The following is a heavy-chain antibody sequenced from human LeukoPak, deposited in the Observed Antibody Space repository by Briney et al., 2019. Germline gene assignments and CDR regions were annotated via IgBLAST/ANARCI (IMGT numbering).Heavy chain of an antibody. CDR3: ARRTAVAGVSWFDP. J-gene: IGHJ5*02. CDR1: GGSFSGYY. Sequence: SETLSLTCAVYGGSFSGYYWSWIRQPPGKGLEWIGEINHSGSTNYNPSLKSRVTISVDTSKNQFSLELSSVTAADTAVYYCARRTAVAGVSWFDPWGQGTLVTVSS. CDR2: INHSGST. D-gene: IGHD6-19*01. V-gene: IGHV4-34*01.